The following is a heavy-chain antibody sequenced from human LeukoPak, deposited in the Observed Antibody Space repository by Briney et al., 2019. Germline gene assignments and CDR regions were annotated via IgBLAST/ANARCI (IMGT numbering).Heavy chain of an antibody. D-gene: IGHD1-14*01. V-gene: IGHV3-72*01. CDR2: VRNKANGYTT. CDR3: TSGTLNLFQY. Sequence: GGSLRLSCAASGFTFSDHYMDWARQAPGKGLDWVGRVRNKANGYTTEYAASVKVRFTISRDDSKNSLYLQMNSLETADTAVYYCTSGTLNLFQYWGQGTLVSVSS. J-gene: IGHJ4*02. CDR1: GFTFSDHY.